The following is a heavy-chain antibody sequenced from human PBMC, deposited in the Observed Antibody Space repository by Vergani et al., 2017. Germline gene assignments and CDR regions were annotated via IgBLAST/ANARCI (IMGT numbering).Heavy chain of an antibody. D-gene: IGHD2-2*01. CDR3: AKVCGSTSCPDGGGAFDV. Sequence: QLLESGGGLIQPGGSLRLSCAASGFTFNSYAMTWVRQAPGKGLEWVSGINNNGGSTYYADSVKGRFTISRDNSENTLYLQMTDLRAEDTATYYCAKVCGSTSCPDGGGAFDVWGHGTMVTVSS. CDR2: INNNGGST. V-gene: IGHV3-23*01. CDR1: GFTFNSYA. J-gene: IGHJ3*01.